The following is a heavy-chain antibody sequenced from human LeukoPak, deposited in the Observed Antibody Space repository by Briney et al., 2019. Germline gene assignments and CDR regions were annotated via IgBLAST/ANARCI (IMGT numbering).Heavy chain of an antibody. V-gene: IGHV3-48*03. CDR3: ARDLWYSGSRAPPRAFDI. D-gene: IGHD1-26*01. CDR1: GFIFSSYE. CDR2: ISSSGRTM. Sequence: PAGSLRLSCEASGFIFSSYEMNWVRKAPGKGLERVSFISSSGRTMYYADSVKGRFTVFRDNAKNSVPLQMNSLRAEDTAVYYCARDLWYSGSRAPPRAFDIWVQGTMVTVSS. J-gene: IGHJ3*02.